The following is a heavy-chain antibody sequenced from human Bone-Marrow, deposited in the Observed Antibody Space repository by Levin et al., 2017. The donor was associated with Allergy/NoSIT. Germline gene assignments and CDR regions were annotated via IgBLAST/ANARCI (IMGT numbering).Heavy chain of an antibody. CDR2: IFTNGNT. CDR3: ARQRGHAAGHGLDV. Sequence: SETLSLTCTVSGDSITNYYWTWIRQPAGKGLEWIGRIFTNGNTDSNPSLKSRLTMSVDTSKNQFSLNLSSVTAADTALSFCARQRGHAAGHGLDVWGQGTTVTVSS. V-gene: IGHV4-4*07. CDR1: GDSITNYY. J-gene: IGHJ6*02. D-gene: IGHD2-2*01.